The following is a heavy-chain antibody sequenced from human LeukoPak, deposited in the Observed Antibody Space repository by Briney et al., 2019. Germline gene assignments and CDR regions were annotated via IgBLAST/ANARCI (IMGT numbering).Heavy chain of an antibody. V-gene: IGHV4-34*01. D-gene: IGHD2-2*01. CDR3: ARGPYCSSTSCPYGSGSYLSTYDY. Sequence: TSETLSLTCAAYGGSFSGYYWSWIRQPPGKGLEWIGEINHSGSTNYNPSLKSRVTISVDTSKNQFSLKLSSVTAADTAVYYCARGPYCSSTSCPYGSGSYLSTYDYWGQGTLVTVSS. J-gene: IGHJ4*02. CDR2: INHSGST. CDR1: GGSFSGYY.